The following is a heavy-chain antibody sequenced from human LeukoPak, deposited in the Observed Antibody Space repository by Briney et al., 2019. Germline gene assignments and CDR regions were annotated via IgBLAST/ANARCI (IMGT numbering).Heavy chain of an antibody. J-gene: IGHJ4*02. V-gene: IGHV4-34*01. CDR1: GGSFSDYY. CDR2: ISHSGST. CDR3: ARVDSWSSIDS. D-gene: IGHD6-6*01. Sequence: SETLSLTCAVYGGSFSDYYLNWIRQPPGKGLEWIGEISHSGSTNYNPSLESRVTISIDTSKKQFSLKLNSVIAADTAVYYCARVDSWSSIDSWGQGTLVTVSS.